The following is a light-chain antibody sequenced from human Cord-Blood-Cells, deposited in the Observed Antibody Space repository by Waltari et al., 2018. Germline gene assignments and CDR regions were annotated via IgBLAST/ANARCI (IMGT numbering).Light chain of an antibody. V-gene: IGLV3-1*01. CDR3: QAWDSSTAV. J-gene: IGLJ2*01. CDR2: KDS. Sequence: SYELTHPPSVSVSPGQPASITCSGDKLGDKYACWYQQKPGQSPVLGIYKDSKRPSGIPERFSGSNSGNTATLTISGTQAMDEAEYYCQAWDSSTAVFGGGTKLTVL. CDR1: KLGDKY.